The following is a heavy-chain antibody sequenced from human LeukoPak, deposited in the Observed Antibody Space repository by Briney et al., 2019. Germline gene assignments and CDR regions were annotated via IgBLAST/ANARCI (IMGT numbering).Heavy chain of an antibody. Sequence: GGSLRLSCAASGFTFSSYGMHWVRQAPGKGLEWVVVISYDGSNKYYVDSVKGRFTISRDNSKNTVFLQMNSLRAEDTAVYYCARDLFNWYFDLWGRGTLVTVSS. CDR2: ISYDGSNK. V-gene: IGHV3-30*03. CDR3: ARDLFNWYFDL. CDR1: GFTFSSYG. J-gene: IGHJ2*01.